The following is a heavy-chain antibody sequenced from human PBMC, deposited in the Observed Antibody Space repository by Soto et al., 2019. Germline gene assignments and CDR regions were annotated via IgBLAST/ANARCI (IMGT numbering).Heavy chain of an antibody. J-gene: IGHJ3*02. D-gene: IGHD2-8*02. CDR1: GFICSSYD. Sequence: EVQMLESGGGLAQPGGSLRLSCAVSGFICSSYDMSWVRQAPGKGLAWVSTILVAGSQHYEDSVQGRFTISRDTSKNTVFLYMNSLTAGDTAVYYCAKETATGGGAFEIYGQGTMVTVSS. CDR2: ILVAGSQ. CDR3: AKETATGGGAFEI. V-gene: IGHV3-23*01.